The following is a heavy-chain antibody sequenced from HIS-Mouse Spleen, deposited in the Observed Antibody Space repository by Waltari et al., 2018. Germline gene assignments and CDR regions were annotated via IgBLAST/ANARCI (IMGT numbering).Heavy chain of an antibody. J-gene: IGHJ2*01. CDR1: AGSISSSSYY. V-gene: IGHV4-39*07. D-gene: IGHD6-13*01. Sequence: LQLQVSGPGLVKPSETLSLTCTVSAGSISSSSYYWGWIRKPPGKGLGWIGSIYYRGSTDSIPALKSRVTISLDTSRNPFSLKLSSVTAADTAGYYCAREIPYSSSWYDWYFDLWGRGTLVTVSS. CDR3: AREIPYSSSWYDWYFDL. CDR2: IYYRGST.